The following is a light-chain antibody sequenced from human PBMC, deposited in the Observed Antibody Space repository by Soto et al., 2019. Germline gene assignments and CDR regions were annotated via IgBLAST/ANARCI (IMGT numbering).Light chain of an antibody. J-gene: IGKJ5*01. CDR2: GAS. CDR3: QQCGSSPIT. V-gene: IGKV3-20*01. CDR1: QSVSSSY. Sequence: EIVITQSPSSLPLSPGERAPLSCGVSQSVSSSYLAWYQQKPGQAPRLLIYGASSRATGIPDRFSGSGSGTDFTLTISRLEPEDFAVYYCQQCGSSPITFGQGTRLEIK.